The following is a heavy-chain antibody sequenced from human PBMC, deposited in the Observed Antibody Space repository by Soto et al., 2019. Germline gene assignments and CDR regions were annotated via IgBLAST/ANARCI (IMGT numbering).Heavy chain of an antibody. CDR1: GGSFSGYY. J-gene: IGHJ6*02. V-gene: IGHV4-34*01. Sequence: SETLSLTCAVYGGSFSGYYWSWIRQPPGKGLEWIGEINHSGSTYYNPSLKSRVTISVDTSKNQFSLKLSSVTAADTAVYYCARVIMDVWGQGTTVTVSS. CDR2: INHSGST. CDR3: ARVIMDV.